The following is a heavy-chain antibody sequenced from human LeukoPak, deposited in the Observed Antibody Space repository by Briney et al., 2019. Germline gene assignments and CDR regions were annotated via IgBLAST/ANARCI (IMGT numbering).Heavy chain of an antibody. D-gene: IGHD2-2*03. V-gene: IGHV4-34*01. CDR3: ARVGYCSSTSCLSRGITMVQGALFQH. CDR1: GGSFSGYY. J-gene: IGHJ1*01. Sequence: PSETLSLTCAVYGGSFSGYYWSWIRQPPGKGLEWIGEINHSGSTNYNPSLKSRVTISVDTSKNQFSLKLSSVTAADTAVYYCARVGYCSSTSCLSRGITMVQGALFQHWGQGTLVTVSS. CDR2: INHSGST.